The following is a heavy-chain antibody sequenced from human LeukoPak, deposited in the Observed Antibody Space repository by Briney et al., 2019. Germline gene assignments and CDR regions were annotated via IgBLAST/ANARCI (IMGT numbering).Heavy chain of an antibody. D-gene: IGHD6-6*01. J-gene: IGHJ5*02. Sequence: EGSLRLSCAASGFTFDDYGKSWVRQAPGKGLEWISGINWNGGSTGYADSVKGRFTISRDNAKNSLYLQMNSLRAEDTALYYCARDVAARPGWFDPWGQGTLVTVSS. CDR1: GFTFDDYG. CDR2: INWNGGST. CDR3: ARDVAARPGWFDP. V-gene: IGHV3-20*04.